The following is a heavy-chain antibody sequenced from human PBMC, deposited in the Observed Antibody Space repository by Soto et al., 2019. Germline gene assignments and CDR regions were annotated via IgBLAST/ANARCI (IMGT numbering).Heavy chain of an antibody. Sequence: ASEILCDPNTVADGSIIGHYWSWIRQHTGKGLEWIGYIYYSGSTNYNPSLKSRVTISVDTSKNQSSLKLSSVTAADTAVYYCARPIAVAGNWCDPWGQGTLVTVSS. J-gene: IGHJ5*02. CDR1: DGSIIGHY. V-gene: IGHV4-59*08. CDR2: IYYSGST. CDR3: ARPIAVAGNWCDP. D-gene: IGHD6-19*01.